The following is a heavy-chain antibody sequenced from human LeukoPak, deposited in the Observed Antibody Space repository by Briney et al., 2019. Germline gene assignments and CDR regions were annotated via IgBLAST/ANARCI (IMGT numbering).Heavy chain of an antibody. CDR3: ARDERLLSFLK. CDR1: GFTFSSYW. V-gene: IGHV3-74*01. Sequence: GGSLRLSCAASGFTFSSYWMHWVRQAPGKGLVWVPRINSDGSSTSYADSVKGRFTISRDNAKNTLYLQMNSLRAEDTAVYYCARDERLLSFLKWGQGTLVTVSS. D-gene: IGHD3-3*01. J-gene: IGHJ4*02. CDR2: INSDGSST.